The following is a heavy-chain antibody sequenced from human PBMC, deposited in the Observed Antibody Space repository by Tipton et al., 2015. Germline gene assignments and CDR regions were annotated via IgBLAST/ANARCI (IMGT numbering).Heavy chain of an antibody. CDR3: AIDRRIGGGYDY. V-gene: IGHV3-53*01. D-gene: IGHD2-21*01. CDR2: IYSDGST. J-gene: IGHJ4*02. CDR1: GFTVSTNY. Sequence: SLRLSCAASGFTVSTNYMSWVRQAPGKGLEWVSVIYSDGSTYYAGSVKGRFIISRDNSKNTLYLQMNSLRAEDTAVYYCAIDRRIGGGYDYWGQGTLVTVSS.